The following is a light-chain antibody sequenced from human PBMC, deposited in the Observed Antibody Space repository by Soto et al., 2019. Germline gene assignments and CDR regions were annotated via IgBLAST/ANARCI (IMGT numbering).Light chain of an antibody. Sequence: ENVLTQSPGTLSLSPGERATLSCRASQSISNSFLAWYQQKPGQAPRLLMYGASSKATGIPDRFSGSGSGTDFTLTISRLEPEDFAVYYCQQYGNSPWTFGQGTKVDIK. J-gene: IGKJ1*01. CDR1: QSISNSF. CDR2: GAS. CDR3: QQYGNSPWT. V-gene: IGKV3-20*01.